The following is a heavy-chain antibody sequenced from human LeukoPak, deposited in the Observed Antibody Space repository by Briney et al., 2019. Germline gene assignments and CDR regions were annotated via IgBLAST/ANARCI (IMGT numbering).Heavy chain of an antibody. Sequence: ASVKVSCKASGYTFTSYGISWVRRPPGQGLEWMGWISAYNGNTNYAQKLQGRVTMTTDTSTSTAYMELRSLRSDDTAVYYCARGRTEYSSGWNYYYYYTDVWGKGTTVTVSS. CDR1: GYTFTSYG. J-gene: IGHJ6*03. D-gene: IGHD6-19*01. CDR3: ARGRTEYSSGWNYYYYYTDV. CDR2: ISAYNGNT. V-gene: IGHV1-18*01.